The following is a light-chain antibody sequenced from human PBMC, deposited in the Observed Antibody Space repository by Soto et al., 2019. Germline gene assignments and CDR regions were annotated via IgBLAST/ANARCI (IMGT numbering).Light chain of an antibody. V-gene: IGKV1-5*03. Sequence: DIEMTQSPSTLPASVEDRVTITCRASQSISSWLAWYQQKPGKAPKLLIYKASSVENGLPSRFSGSGSGTESTLTISRLQPDDFAAYYCQQYSSYWTFGQGNKVEVK. CDR1: QSISSW. CDR2: KAS. CDR3: QQYSSYWT. J-gene: IGKJ1*01.